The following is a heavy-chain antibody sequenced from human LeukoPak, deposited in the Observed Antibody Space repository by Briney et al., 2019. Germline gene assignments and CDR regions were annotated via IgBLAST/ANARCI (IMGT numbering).Heavy chain of an antibody. CDR2: ISANSGGT. V-gene: IGHV1-2*02. CDR3: ARDQDIVVVQAAISRYYYYYMGV. Sequence: GGSVKLSCEASGFTFTSYYMSWVRQAPGQGLEWMGWISANSGGTYYAQRVKGRVTMTRDKSNSTAYMELNRLRADDTAVYYCARDQDIVVVQAAISRYYYYYMGVWGKGTTVTVSS. J-gene: IGHJ6*03. CDR1: GFTFTSYY. D-gene: IGHD2-2*01.